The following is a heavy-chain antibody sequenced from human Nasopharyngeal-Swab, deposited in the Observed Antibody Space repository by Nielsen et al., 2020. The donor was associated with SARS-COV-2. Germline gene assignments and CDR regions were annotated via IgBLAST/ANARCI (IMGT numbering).Heavy chain of an antibody. CDR3: ACSGGSCYSY. Sequence: GASLKISCAASGFSFSDYYMSWVRQAPGKGLEWVANIKQDGSEKYYVDSVKGRFTISRDNAKNSLYLQMNSLRAEDTAVYYCACSGGSCYSYWGQGALVTVSS. D-gene: IGHD2-15*01. J-gene: IGHJ4*02. V-gene: IGHV3-7*05. CDR1: GFSFSDYY. CDR2: IKQDGSEK.